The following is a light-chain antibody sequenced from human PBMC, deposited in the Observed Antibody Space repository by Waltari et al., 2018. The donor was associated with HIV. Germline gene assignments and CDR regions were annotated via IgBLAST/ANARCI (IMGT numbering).Light chain of an antibody. V-gene: IGLV3-1*01. Sequence: SYELTQQPSVSVSPGQTARITCSGDKLGVKYACWYQQKPGQSPVLVIYQDSKRPSGIPERFSGSNSGNTATLTISGTQAMDEADYYCQAWDSSIHVVFGGGTKLTVL. J-gene: IGLJ2*01. CDR3: QAWDSSIHVV. CDR1: KLGVKY. CDR2: QDS.